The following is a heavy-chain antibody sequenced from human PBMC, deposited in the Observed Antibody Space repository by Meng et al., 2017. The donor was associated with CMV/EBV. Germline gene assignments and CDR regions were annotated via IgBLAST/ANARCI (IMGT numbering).Heavy chain of an antibody. CDR1: GGTFSSYA. V-gene: IGHV1-69*05. Sequence: SVKVSCKASGGTFSSYAISWVRQAPGQGLEWMGGIIPIFGTANYAQKFQGRVTITTDESTSTAYMELSSLRSEDTAVYYCARDRGCSSTSCYPNWFDPWGQGTLVTSPQ. CDR2: IIPIFGTA. J-gene: IGHJ5*02. CDR3: ARDRGCSSTSCYPNWFDP. D-gene: IGHD2-2*01.